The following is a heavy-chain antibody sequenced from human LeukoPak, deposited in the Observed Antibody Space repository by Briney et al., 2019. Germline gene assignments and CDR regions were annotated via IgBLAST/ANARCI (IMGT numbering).Heavy chain of an antibody. CDR2: ISGSGEST. Sequence: AGGSLRLSCAASGFTFSSHAMIWVRQAPGMGLEWVSGISGSGESTHSADSVKGRFIIFRDNSKNTLYLQMNSLRAEDTAVYYCAKDKLWSSSLGPDYWGQGTLVTVSS. J-gene: IGHJ4*02. D-gene: IGHD6-13*01. V-gene: IGHV3-23*01. CDR3: AKDKLWSSSLGPDY. CDR1: GFTFSSHA.